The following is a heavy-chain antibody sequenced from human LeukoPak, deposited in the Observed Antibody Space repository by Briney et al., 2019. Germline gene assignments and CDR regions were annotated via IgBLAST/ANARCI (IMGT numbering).Heavy chain of an antibody. CDR1: GGSMSGYY. V-gene: IGHV4-59*08. CDR3: ARGVRDGYYYGSLFDY. D-gene: IGHD5-24*01. J-gene: IGHJ4*02. CDR2: SYYSGST. Sequence: PSETLSLTCTVSGGSMSGYYWNWIRQPPGKGLEWIGHSYYSGSTQYHPSLKSRGTISVDTSKNQFSLKLSSVTATDTAVYYCARGVRDGYYYGSLFDYWGQGTLVTVSS.